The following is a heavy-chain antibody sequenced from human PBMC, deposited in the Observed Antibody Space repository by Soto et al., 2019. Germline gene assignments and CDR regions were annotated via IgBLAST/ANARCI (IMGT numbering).Heavy chain of an antibody. CDR3: ASLRFLEWLLFPRDY. V-gene: IGHV4-34*01. D-gene: IGHD3-3*01. CDR2: INHSGST. CDR1: GGSFSGYY. J-gene: IGHJ4*02. Sequence: QVQLQQWGAGLLKPSETLSLTCAVYGGSFSGYYWSWIRQPPGKGLEWIGEINHSGSTNYNPSLKSRVTISVDTSKNQFSLKLSSVTAADTAVYYCASLRFLEWLLFPRDYWGQGTLVTVSS.